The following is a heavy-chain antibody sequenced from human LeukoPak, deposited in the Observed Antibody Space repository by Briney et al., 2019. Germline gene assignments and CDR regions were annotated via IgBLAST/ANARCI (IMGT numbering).Heavy chain of an antibody. J-gene: IGHJ4*02. D-gene: IGHD6-13*01. CDR3: ARMGIAAVGAYYFDY. CDR2: ISRNSYT. V-gene: IGHV3-11*06. CDR1: GFTFSDYY. Sequence: GGSLRLSCAASGFTFSDYYMSWIRQAPGKGLEWVSYISRNSYTNYADSVKGRFAISRDNAKNSLYLQMASLRAEDTAVYYCARMGIAAVGAYYFDYWGQGTLVAVSS.